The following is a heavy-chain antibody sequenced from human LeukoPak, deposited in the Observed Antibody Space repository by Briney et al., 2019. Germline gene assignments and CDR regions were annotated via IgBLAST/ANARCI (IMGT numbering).Heavy chain of an antibody. CDR1: GGSISSYY. Sequence: SETLSLTCTVSGGSISSYYWSWIRQPPGKGLEWIGYIYYNGSTNYNPSLKSRVTISVDTSKNQFSLKLSSVTAADTAVYYCARVGLELWYFDIWGQGTMVTVSS. V-gene: IGHV4-59*01. CDR3: ARVGLELWYFDI. D-gene: IGHD1-7*01. CDR2: IYYNGST. J-gene: IGHJ3*02.